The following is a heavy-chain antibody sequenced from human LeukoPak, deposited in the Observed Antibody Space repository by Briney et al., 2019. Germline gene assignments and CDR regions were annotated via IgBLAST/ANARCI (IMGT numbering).Heavy chain of an antibody. Sequence: ASVKVSCKASGYTFTGYYMHWVRQAPGQGLEWMGWINPNSGGTNYAQKFQGRVTMTRDTSISTAYMELSRLRSDDTAVYYCARDHNYSGYDLDDWGQGTLVTVSS. D-gene: IGHD5-12*01. V-gene: IGHV1-2*02. CDR1: GYTFTGYY. CDR3: ARDHNYSGYDLDD. J-gene: IGHJ4*02. CDR2: INPNSGGT.